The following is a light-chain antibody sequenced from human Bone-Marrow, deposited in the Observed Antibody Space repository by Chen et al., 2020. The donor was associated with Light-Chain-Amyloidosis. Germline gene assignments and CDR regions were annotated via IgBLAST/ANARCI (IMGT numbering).Light chain of an antibody. J-gene: IGKJ4*01. V-gene: IGKV1-9*01. CDR2: AAS. CDR1: QGINNY. CDR3: QQSISYPFT. Sequence: DIQLTQFPSFLSASIEDTVTITCRASQGINNYLVWYQQKPGKAPRLLIYAASTLHSGVPSRFSGSGSGTEFSLTINSLQPEDFATYHCQQSISYPFTFGGGTKVEVK.